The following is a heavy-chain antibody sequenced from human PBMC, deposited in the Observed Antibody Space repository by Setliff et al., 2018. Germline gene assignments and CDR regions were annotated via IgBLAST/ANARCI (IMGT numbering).Heavy chain of an antibody. CDR3: ATFRGYTYGYDY. J-gene: IGHJ4*02. V-gene: IGHV1-18*01. CDR1: GYTFSSFG. CDR2: IGDQNGNT. D-gene: IGHD5-18*01. Sequence: ASVKVSCKTSGYTFSSFGLSWLRQAPGQGLEWVGWIGDQNGNTIYAQNFQGRVTMTTDASTNTAYMELRSLGSDDTAVYYCATFRGYTYGYDYWGQGTLVTVSS.